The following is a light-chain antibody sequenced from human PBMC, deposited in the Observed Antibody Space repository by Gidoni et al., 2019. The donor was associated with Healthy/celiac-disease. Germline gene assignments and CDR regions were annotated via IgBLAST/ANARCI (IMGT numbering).Light chain of an antibody. CDR2: KAS. V-gene: IGKV1-5*03. CDR1: QSISSW. CDR3: QQYNSYPCS. J-gene: IGKJ2*04. Sequence: DIQMTQSPSTLSASVGDRVTITCRASQSISSWLAWYQQKPGKAPKLLIYKASSLESGVPSRFSGSGAGTEFTLIISSLQPDDVATYYCQQYNSYPCSFGQGTKLEIK.